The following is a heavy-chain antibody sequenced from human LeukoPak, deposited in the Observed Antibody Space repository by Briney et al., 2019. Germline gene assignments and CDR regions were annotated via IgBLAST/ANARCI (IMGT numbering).Heavy chain of an antibody. CDR2: IRSKTYAATT. CDR3: TRHLAFGEFPFDY. D-gene: IGHD3-10*01. Sequence: GGSLRLSCTASGFTVCDYAQSCVRQAPGKGLEWGVFIRSKTYAATTEYAASVAGRFTISRADSKNIAHLQMNSLKAEDTAVYYCTRHLAFGEFPFDYWGQGIMVTVSS. J-gene: IGHJ4*02. CDR1: GFTVCDYA. V-gene: IGHV3-49*04.